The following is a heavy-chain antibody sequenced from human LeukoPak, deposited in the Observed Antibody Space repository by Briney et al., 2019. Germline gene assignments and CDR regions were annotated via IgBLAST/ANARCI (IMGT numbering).Heavy chain of an antibody. CDR2: INHNGNVN. D-gene: IGHD3-16*01. Sequence: GGSLRLSCAASGFAFSSYWMSWVRQAPGKGLEWVASINHNGNVNYYVDSVKGRFTISRDNAKNSLYLQMSNLRAEDTAVYFCARGGGLDVWGQGATVTVSS. CDR3: ARGGGLDV. V-gene: IGHV3-7*03. J-gene: IGHJ6*02. CDR1: GFAFSSYW.